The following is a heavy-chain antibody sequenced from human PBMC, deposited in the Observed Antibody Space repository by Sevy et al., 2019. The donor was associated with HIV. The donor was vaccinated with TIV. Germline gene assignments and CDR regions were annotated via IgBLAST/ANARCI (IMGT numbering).Heavy chain of an antibody. CDR1: GFTFSSYW. D-gene: IGHD3-22*01. Sequence: GGCLRLSCAASGFTFSSYWMSWVRQAPGKGLEWVANIKQDGSEKYYVDSVKGRFTISRDNAKNSLYLQMNSLRAEDTAVYYCARDFYDSSGYYGYWGQGTLVTVSS. V-gene: IGHV3-7*01. CDR3: ARDFYDSSGYYGY. CDR2: IKQDGSEK. J-gene: IGHJ4*02.